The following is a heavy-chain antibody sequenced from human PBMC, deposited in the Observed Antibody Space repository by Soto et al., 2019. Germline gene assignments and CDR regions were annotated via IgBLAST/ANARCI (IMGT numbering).Heavy chain of an antibody. CDR3: ARDSTDTAMDPFYYYGMDV. CDR1: RFTFSSYS. J-gene: IGHJ6*02. V-gene: IGHV3-21*01. Sequence: GGSLRLSCAASRFTFSSYSMNWVRKAPGKGLEWVSSISSSSSYIYYADSVKGRFTISRDNAKNSLYLQMNSLRAEDTAVYYCARDSTDTAMDPFYYYGMDVWGQGTTVTVSS. CDR2: ISSSSSYI. D-gene: IGHD5-18*01.